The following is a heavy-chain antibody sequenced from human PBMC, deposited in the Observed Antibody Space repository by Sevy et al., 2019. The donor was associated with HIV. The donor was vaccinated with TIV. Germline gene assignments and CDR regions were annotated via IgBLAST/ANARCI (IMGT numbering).Heavy chain of an antibody. CDR2: MNPHSGNT. J-gene: IGHJ5*02. D-gene: IGHD3-22*01. CDR1: GYTFSSYD. CDR3: ARFRASYYYDRSVSMAYNWFDP. Sequence: ASVKVSCKASGYTFSSYDINWVRQATGQGLEWMGWMNPHSGNTGYAQKFQGRVTMTRNSSINTAYMELSSLTSADTGIYYCARFRASYYYDRSVSMAYNWFDPWGQGTQVTVSS. V-gene: IGHV1-8*01.